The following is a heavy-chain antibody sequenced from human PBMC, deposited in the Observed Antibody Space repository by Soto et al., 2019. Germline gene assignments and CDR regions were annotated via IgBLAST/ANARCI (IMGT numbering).Heavy chain of an antibody. V-gene: IGHV4-39*01. J-gene: IGHJ4*02. CDR1: GDSIGTTHSY. D-gene: IGHD2-8*01. CDR3: ARHEGNGNVWPLDY. CDR2: IHYSGST. Sequence: QVQLLESGPGLVKPSETLSLTCTVSGDSIGTTHSYWGWIRQSPGKGLEWIGNIHYSGSTYYMPSLRCRVTLSVDTSKNQFSLRLTSVTAEDTAVYYCARHEGNGNVWPLDYWGQGILVTVSS.